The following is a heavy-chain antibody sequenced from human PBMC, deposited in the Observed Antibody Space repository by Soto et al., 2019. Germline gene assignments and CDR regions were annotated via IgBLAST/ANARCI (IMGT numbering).Heavy chain of an antibody. Sequence: PGESLKISCKGSGYSFTSYWIGWVRQMPGKGLEWMGIIYPGDSDTRYSPSFQGQVTISADKSISTAYLQWSSLKASDTAMHYCARQGASDYDFWSGYSYYYGMDVWGQGTTVTVSS. V-gene: IGHV5-51*01. J-gene: IGHJ6*01. CDR1: GYSFTSYW. CDR3: ARQGASDYDFWSGYSYYYGMDV. CDR2: IYPGDSDT. D-gene: IGHD3-3*01.